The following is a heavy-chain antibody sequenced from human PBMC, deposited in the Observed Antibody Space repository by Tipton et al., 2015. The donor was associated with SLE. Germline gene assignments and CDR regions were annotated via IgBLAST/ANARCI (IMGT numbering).Heavy chain of an antibody. D-gene: IGHD3-3*01. CDR1: GFNVRDHY. Sequence: SLRLSCKASGFNVRDHYMSWVRQAPGKGLEWVSSISSSSSYIYYADSVKGRFTISRDNAKNSLYLQMNSLRAEDTAVYYCARGLGDGFWSGYSRRFDPWGQGTLVTVSS. CDR2: ISSSSSYI. V-gene: IGHV3-21*03. CDR3: ARGLGDGFWSGYSRRFDP. J-gene: IGHJ5*02.